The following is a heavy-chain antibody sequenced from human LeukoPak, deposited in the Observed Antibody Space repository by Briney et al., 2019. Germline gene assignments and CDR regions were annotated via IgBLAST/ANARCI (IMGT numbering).Heavy chain of an antibody. Sequence: SQTLSLTCAISGDSVSSNSAAWNWIRQSPSRDLEWLGRTYYRSKWFNDYAVSVKSRIIINPDTSKNQFSLQLNSVTPEDTAVYYCARDLDGRGKTCFDYWGQGTLVTVSS. J-gene: IGHJ4*02. CDR2: TYYRSKWFN. D-gene: IGHD3-16*01. V-gene: IGHV6-1*01. CDR1: GDSVSSNSAA. CDR3: ARDLDGRGKTCFDY.